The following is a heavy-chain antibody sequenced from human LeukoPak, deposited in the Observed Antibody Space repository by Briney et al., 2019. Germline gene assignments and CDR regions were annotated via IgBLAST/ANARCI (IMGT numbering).Heavy chain of an antibody. D-gene: IGHD6-19*01. Sequence: SETLSLTCTVSGGSISSSSYYWGWIRQPPGKGLEWIGSIYYSGSTYYNPSLKSRVTISVDTSKNQFSLKLSSVTAADTAVYYCARDNIAVAVGYWGQGTLVTVSS. J-gene: IGHJ4*02. CDR1: GGSISSSSYY. V-gene: IGHV4-39*07. CDR3: ARDNIAVAVGY. CDR2: IYYSGST.